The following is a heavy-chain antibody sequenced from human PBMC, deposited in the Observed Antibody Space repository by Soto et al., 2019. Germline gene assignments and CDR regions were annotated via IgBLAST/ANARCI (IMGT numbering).Heavy chain of an antibody. CDR3: ARHAYDFWSGHPNPRYYYGMDV. J-gene: IGHJ6*02. V-gene: IGHV5-51*01. Sequence: CKGSGYSFPSYWIGCVRQMPWKGLKWMGIIYPGDSNTRYSPSLQGQVTISVDKSISTAYLQWSSLKATDTAMYYCARHAYDFWSGHPNPRYYYGMDVWGQGTTVTVS. D-gene: IGHD3-3*01. CDR1: GYSFPSYW. CDR2: IYPGDSNT.